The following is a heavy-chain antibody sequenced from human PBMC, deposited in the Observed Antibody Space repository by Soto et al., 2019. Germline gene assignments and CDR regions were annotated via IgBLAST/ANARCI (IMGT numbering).Heavy chain of an antibody. CDR3: AKDRQILSVGELFDN. D-gene: IGHD2-15*01. Sequence: EVQLLESGGGLVQPGGSLRLSCAASGFTFSSQAMNWVRQAPGKGLEWVSVISGGGDSRYYADSVKGRFTISRDNSKNTLYLQMNNLRAEDTAVYYCAKDRQILSVGELFDNWGQGTLVTVSS. CDR1: GFTFSSQA. J-gene: IGHJ4*02. CDR2: ISGGGDSR. V-gene: IGHV3-23*01.